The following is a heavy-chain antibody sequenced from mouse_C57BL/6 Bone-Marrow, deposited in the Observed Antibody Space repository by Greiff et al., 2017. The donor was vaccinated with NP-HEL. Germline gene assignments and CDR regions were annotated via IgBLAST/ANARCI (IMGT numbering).Heavy chain of an antibody. J-gene: IGHJ3*01. D-gene: IGHD1-1*01. V-gene: IGHV1-74*01. CDR2: IHPSDGGT. CDR1: GYTFTGYR. Sequence: HVQLQQPGAELVKPGASVKVSCKASGYTFTGYRMHWVKQRPGQGLEWIGRIHPSDGGTNYNQKFKGKATLTVDKSSSTAYMQLSSLTSEDSAVYYCARDWDYDGSSVAYWGQGTLVTVSA. CDR3: ARDWDYDGSSVAY.